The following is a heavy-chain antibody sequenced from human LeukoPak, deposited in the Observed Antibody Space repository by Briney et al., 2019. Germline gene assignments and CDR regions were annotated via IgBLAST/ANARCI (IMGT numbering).Heavy chain of an antibody. CDR3: ARQTRDGSGSRGYSFDF. CDR1: GYSFTSYW. CDR2: IYPGDSDT. V-gene: IGHV5-51*01. J-gene: IGHJ4*02. D-gene: IGHD3-10*01. Sequence: GESLKISCKGSGYSFTSYWIGWVRQMPGKGLEGMGIIYPGDSDTRYSPSFEGQVTISVDKSISTAYLQWSSLKASDTAMYYCARQTRDGSGSRGYSFDFWGQGTLVTVSS.